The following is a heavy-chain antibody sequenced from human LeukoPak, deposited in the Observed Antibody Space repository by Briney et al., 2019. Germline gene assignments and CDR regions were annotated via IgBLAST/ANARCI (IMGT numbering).Heavy chain of an antibody. D-gene: IGHD6-19*01. Sequence: GGSLRLSCAASGFTFSSYWMHWVRQAPGKGLVWVSRINSDGSSTNSADSVKGRFTISRDNAKNTLYLQMNSLRAEDTAVYYCARSGGIAVAGTSPLSGAYYYYGMDVWGQGTTVTVSS. V-gene: IGHV3-74*01. J-gene: IGHJ6*02. CDR2: INSDGSST. CDR3: ARSGGIAVAGTSPLSGAYYYYGMDV. CDR1: GFTFSSYW.